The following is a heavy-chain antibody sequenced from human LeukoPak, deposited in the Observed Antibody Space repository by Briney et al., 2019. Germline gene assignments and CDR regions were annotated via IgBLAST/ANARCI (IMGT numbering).Heavy chain of an antibody. J-gene: IGHJ6*04. V-gene: IGHV1-2*04. Sequence: ASVKVSCKASGYTFTSYYMHWVRQAPGQGLEWMGWINPNGGGTNYAQKFQGWVTMTRDTSISTAYMELSRLRSDDTAVYYCARAKSSYYCSSTSCYYYYYGMDVWGKGTTVTVSS. CDR1: GYTFTSYY. D-gene: IGHD2-2*01. CDR2: INPNGGGT. CDR3: ARAKSSYYCSSTSCYYYYYGMDV.